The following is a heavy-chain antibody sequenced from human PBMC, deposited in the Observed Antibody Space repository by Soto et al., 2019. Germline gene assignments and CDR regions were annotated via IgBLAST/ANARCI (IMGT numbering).Heavy chain of an antibody. CDR1: GFTFTSSW. CDR2: IKQDGSEV. Sequence: EVQLVESGGGLVQPGGSLRLTCTASGFTFTSSWMAWVRQAQGKGLEWVGNIKQDGSEVYYLDSVRGRFTISRDSAWKSLYLQVNSLRAEDTAVYYCAGIQNNWFEPWGQGTLVAVSS. V-gene: IGHV3-7*01. J-gene: IGHJ5*02. CDR3: AGIQNNWFEP.